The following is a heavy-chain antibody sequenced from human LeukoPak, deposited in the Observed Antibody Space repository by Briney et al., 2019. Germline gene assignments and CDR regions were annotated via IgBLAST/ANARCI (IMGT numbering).Heavy chain of an antibody. D-gene: IGHD5-18*01. CDR2: ISYDGSNK. V-gene: IGHV3-30*18. CDR1: GYTFSSYG. J-gene: IGHJ5*02. CDR3: AKDLKRYSYGHPGP. Sequence: PGGSLRLSCAASGYTFSSYGMHWVRQAPGKGVEWVAVISYDGSNKYYADSVKGRFTISRDNSKNTLYLQMNSLRAEDTAVYYCAKDLKRYSYGHPGPWGQGTLVTVSS.